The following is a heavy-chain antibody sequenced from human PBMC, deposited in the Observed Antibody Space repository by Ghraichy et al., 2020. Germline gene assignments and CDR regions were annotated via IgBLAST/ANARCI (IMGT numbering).Heavy chain of an antibody. CDR3: AKDLDYYDSSGYQALDY. CDR1: GFTFSSYG. Sequence: GGSLRLSCAASGFTFSSYGMHWVRQAPGKGLEWVAFIRYDGSNKYYADSVKGRFTISRDNSKNTLYLQMNSLRAEDTAVYYCAKDLDYYDSSGYQALDYWGQGTLVTVSS. V-gene: IGHV3-30*02. CDR2: IRYDGSNK. D-gene: IGHD3-22*01. J-gene: IGHJ4*02.